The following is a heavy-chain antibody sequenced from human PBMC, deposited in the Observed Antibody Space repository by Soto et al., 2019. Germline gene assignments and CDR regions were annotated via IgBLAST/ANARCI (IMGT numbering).Heavy chain of an antibody. CDR3: ARVDAAGWFDP. J-gene: IGHJ5*02. V-gene: IGHV4-4*02. D-gene: IGHD6-13*01. CDR1: GGSISSSNW. CDR2: IYHSGST. Sequence: QVQLQESGPGLVKPSGTLSLTCAVSGGSISSSNWWSWVRQPPGKGLEWIGEIYHSGSTNYNPSLKSRVTXSXXKSKNQFSLKLSSVTAADTAVYYFARVDAAGWFDPWGQGTLVTVSS.